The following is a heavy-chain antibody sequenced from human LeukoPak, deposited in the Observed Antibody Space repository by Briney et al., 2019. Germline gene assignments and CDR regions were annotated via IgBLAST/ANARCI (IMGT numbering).Heavy chain of an antibody. D-gene: IGHD3-10*01. CDR2: IYYSGST. CDR3: ARGGYYGSGNDFRFDP. CDR1: GGSISSSSYY. V-gene: IGHV4-61*01. J-gene: IGHJ5*02. Sequence: PSETLSLTCTVSGGSISSSSYYWSWIRQPPGKGLEWIGYIYYSGSTSYKPSLKSRVTISVDTSKNQFSLKLSSVTAADTAVYYCARGGYYGSGNDFRFDPWGQGTLVTVSS.